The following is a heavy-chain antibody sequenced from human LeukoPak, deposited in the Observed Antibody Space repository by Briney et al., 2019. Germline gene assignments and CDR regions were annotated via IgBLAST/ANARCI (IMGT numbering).Heavy chain of an antibody. D-gene: IGHD3-22*01. CDR2: IIHSGST. CDR1: GGSFSGYY. V-gene: IGHV4-34*12. CDR3: AREVRYYDSSGYRDYYYYMDV. J-gene: IGHJ6*03. Sequence: SETLSLTCAVYGGSFSGYYWSWIRQPPGKGLEGIGEIIHSGSTNYNPSLKSRVTISVDTSKNQFSLKLSSVTAADTAVYYCAREVRYYDSSGYRDYYYYMDVWGKGTTVTVSS.